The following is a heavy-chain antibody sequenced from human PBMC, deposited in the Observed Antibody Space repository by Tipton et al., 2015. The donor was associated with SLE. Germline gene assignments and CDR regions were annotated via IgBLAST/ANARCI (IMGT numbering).Heavy chain of an antibody. CDR1: GFTFSSYS. CDR3: ARLGYCSGGSCYDWYFDL. J-gene: IGHJ2*01. CDR2: ISSSSSTI. Sequence: SLRLSCVASGFTFSSYSMNWVRQAPGKGLEWVSYISSSSSTIYYADSVKGRFTISRDNAKNSLYLQMNSLRDEDTAVYYCARLGYCSGGSCYDWYFDLWGRGTLVPVSS. D-gene: IGHD2-15*01. V-gene: IGHV3-48*02.